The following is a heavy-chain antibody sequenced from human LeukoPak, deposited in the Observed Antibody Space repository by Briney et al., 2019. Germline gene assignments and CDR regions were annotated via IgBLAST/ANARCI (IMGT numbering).Heavy chain of an antibody. CDR1: GFTFSSYG. CDR2: KQNDGSTT. V-gene: IGHV3-30*02. Sequence: PGGSLRLSRAASGFTFSSYGMHWVRQAPGKGLEWVAFKQNDGSTTFYAESVKGRFTISRDNSKNTLFLQMNSLRIDDTAVYYCGREQSAYYVHAFDPWGQGTVVTVSS. CDR3: GREQSAYYVHAFDP. J-gene: IGHJ5*02. D-gene: IGHD3-3*01.